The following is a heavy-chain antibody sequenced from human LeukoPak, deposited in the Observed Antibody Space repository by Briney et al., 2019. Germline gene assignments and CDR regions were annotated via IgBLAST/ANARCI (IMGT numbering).Heavy chain of an antibody. CDR1: GYTFTLYG. CDR3: AKIPHSGRHLDY. J-gene: IGHJ4*02. D-gene: IGHD1-26*01. CDR2: ISGYNGNT. Sequence: GASVKVSCKASGYTFTLYGITWVRQAPGQGFEWMGWISGYNGNTNYAQNFQGRVTMTRDISTSTAYMELRSLRAEDTAVYYCAKIPHSGRHLDYWGQGTLVTVSS. V-gene: IGHV1-18*01.